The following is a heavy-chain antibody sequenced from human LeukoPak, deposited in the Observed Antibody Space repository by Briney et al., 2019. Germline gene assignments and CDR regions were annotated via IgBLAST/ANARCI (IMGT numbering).Heavy chain of an antibody. J-gene: IGHJ4*02. Sequence: GGSLRLSCAASGFTFSSYGMSWVRQAPGKGLEWVAFIRSDGSHTYYTDSVRGRFTITRDNSKNTLYLQMNSLRLADTAIYYCAKPSGSGVDYWGRGTRVTVSS. CDR1: GFTFSSYG. CDR2: IRSDGSHT. D-gene: IGHD1-26*01. V-gene: IGHV3-30*02. CDR3: AKPSGSGVDY.